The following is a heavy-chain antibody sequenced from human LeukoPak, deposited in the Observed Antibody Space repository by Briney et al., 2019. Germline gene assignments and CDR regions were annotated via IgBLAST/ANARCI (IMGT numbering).Heavy chain of an antibody. CDR2: ISPYNGNT. V-gene: IGHV1-18*01. D-gene: IGHD5-24*01. J-gene: IGHJ5*02. CDR3: ARDNSVRDEAWWFSP. Sequence: ASVKVSCKASGYTFSVYGITWVRQAPGQGLEWMGWISPYNGNTSYAQKFQGRVTMTRDTSTSTVYMELSSLRSEDTAVYYCARDNSVRDEAWWFSPWGRGTLVTVSS. CDR1: GYTFSVYG.